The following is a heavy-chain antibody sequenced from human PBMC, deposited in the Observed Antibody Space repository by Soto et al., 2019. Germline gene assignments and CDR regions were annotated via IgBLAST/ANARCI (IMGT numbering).Heavy chain of an antibody. CDR2: INWNGGST. V-gene: IGHV3-20*04. CDR3: ARLRFLESYYYYGMDV. D-gene: IGHD3-3*01. J-gene: IGHJ6*02. Sequence: GGSLRLSCAASGFTFDDYGMSWVRQAPGKGLEWVSGINWNGGSTGYADSVKGRFTISRDNAKNSLYLQMNSLRAEDTALYYCARLRFLESYYYYGMDVWGQGTTVTVSS. CDR1: GFTFDDYG.